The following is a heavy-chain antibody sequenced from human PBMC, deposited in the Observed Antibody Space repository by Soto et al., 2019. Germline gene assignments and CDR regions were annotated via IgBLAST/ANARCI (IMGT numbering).Heavy chain of an antibody. Sequence: SETLQIAGAVSRGARIRCGYYCSLFRQHPGKGLGWIGCIYYRGSTYYHPPLKSRLTISVDTSKNHFSLKLTSVTAADTAVYYCARALGGSESYSHAFDIWRPGKMV. CDR1: RGARIRCGYY. J-gene: IGHJ3*02. D-gene: IGHD3-10*01. CDR2: IYYRGST. V-gene: IGHV4-31*11. CDR3: ARALGGSESYSHAFDI.